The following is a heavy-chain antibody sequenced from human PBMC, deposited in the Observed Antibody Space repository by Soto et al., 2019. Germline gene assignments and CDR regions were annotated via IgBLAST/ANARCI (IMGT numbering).Heavy chain of an antibody. CDR2: VYYTGTT. Sequence: SETLSLTCTVSGGSISSTDHYWGWIRQPPGRGLEWIGSVYYTGTTYYNPSLKSRVAISVDTSKNQFSLNLRSVTAADTAFYYCARQATYDIWAPPPVFASRGKGSWVPVSP. V-gene: IGHV4-39*01. D-gene: IGHD3-9*01. CDR1: GGSISSTDHY. J-gene: IGHJ1*01. CDR3: ARQATYDIWAPPPVFAS.